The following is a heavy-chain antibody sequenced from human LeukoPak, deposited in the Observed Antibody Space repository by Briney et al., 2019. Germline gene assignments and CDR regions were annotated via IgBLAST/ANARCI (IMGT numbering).Heavy chain of an antibody. Sequence: PGRSLRLSCEASGFTFSTYAMHWVRQAPGKGLEWVAVISYDGSNKYYADSVKGRFTISRDNSKNTLYLQMNSLRAEDTAVYYCARDPLRSGWYGYFDYWGRGTLVPFSS. V-gene: IGHV3-30-3*01. CDR1: GFTFSTYA. J-gene: IGHJ4*02. CDR3: ARDPLRSGWYGYFDY. D-gene: IGHD6-19*01. CDR2: ISYDGSNK.